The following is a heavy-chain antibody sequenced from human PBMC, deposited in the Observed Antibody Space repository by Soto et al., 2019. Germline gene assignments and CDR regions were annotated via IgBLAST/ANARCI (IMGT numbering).Heavy chain of an antibody. Sequence: GESLKISCKGSGYSFTSYYIAWVRQMPGKGLEWMGIIHPGDSETRYSPSFQGHVIISADKSISSAYLQWSSLEAADTAMYYCARQRITRVRGVSSSAMDVCGQGTTVTV. CDR1: GYSFTSYY. CDR2: IHPGDSET. D-gene: IGHD3-10*01. J-gene: IGHJ6*02. V-gene: IGHV5-51*01. CDR3: ARQRITRVRGVSSSAMDV.